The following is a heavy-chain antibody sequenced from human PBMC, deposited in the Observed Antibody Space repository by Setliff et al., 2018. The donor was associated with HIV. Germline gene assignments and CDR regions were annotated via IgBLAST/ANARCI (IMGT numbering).Heavy chain of an antibody. D-gene: IGHD2-15*01. Sequence: PSETLSLTCSVSGGSISGYYWSWVRQPPGRGLEWIGYVSHSGSTSYNPSLNSRVTMSFDTSRDQFSLKVTSVTAADTAVYYCARDYCSGGSCYPGWVYWGQGTLVTVSS. V-gene: IGHV4-59*01. CDR1: GGSISGYY. CDR3: ARDYCSGGSCYPGWVY. J-gene: IGHJ4*02. CDR2: VSHSGST.